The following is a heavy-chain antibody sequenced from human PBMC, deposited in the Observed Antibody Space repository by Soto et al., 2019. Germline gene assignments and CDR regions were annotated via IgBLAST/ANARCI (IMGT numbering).Heavy chain of an antibody. Sequence: QVQLVQSGAEVKKPGSSVKVSCKASGGTFSSYTISWVRQAPGQGLEWMGRIIPILGIANYAQKFQGRVTITADKSTSTAYMELSSLRSEDTAVYYCASKLGYCSGGSCPSDNWFDPWGQGTLVTVSS. V-gene: IGHV1-69*02. CDR1: GGTFSSYT. CDR3: ASKLGYCSGGSCPSDNWFDP. CDR2: IIPILGIA. J-gene: IGHJ5*02. D-gene: IGHD2-15*01.